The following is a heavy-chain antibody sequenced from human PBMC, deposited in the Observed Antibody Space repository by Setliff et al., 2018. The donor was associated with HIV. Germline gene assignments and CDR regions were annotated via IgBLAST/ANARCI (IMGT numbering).Heavy chain of an antibody. CDR2: IKEDGSEK. CDR1: EFTYNKYW. V-gene: IGHV3-7*01. CDR3: ARDQLYTKATFDV. D-gene: IGHD3-16*02. J-gene: IGHJ3*01. Sequence: GGSLRLTCAASEFTYNKYWMSWVRQAPGKGLEWVANIKEDGSEKYYVDSVKGRFTISRDNAKNSLYLQMNSLRAEDTAVYYCARDQLYTKATFDVWGQGTLVTVSS.